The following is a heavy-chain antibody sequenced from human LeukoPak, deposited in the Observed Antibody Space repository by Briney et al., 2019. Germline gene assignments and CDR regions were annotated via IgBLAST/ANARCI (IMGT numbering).Heavy chain of an antibody. V-gene: IGHV4-30-2*01. CDR3: ARLQYCSGTSCYWFDP. Sequence: PSLTLSLTCDVSGGSISSGLYPWSWIRQPLGKGLEWIGYIYHTGSTYYNPSLKSRVTISVDTSKNQFSLRLSSVTAADTAVYYCARLQYCSGTSCYWFDPWGQGTLVTVSS. J-gene: IGHJ5*02. CDR1: GGSISSGLYP. CDR2: IYHTGST. D-gene: IGHD2-2*01.